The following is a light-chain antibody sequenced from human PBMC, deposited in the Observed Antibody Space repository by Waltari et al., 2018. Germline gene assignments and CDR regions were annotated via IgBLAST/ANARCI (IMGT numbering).Light chain of an antibody. CDR2: GAS. Sequence: EIVMTQSPATLSVSPGERATLSCRASQSVSNNLAWYQQKHGQAPRLLIYGASTRATGIPARFSGSGSGTEFTLTISSMQSEDFALYYCQQYSSWPPLYTFGQGTRLEIK. CDR3: QQYSSWPPLYT. CDR1: QSVSNN. V-gene: IGKV3-15*01. J-gene: IGKJ2*01.